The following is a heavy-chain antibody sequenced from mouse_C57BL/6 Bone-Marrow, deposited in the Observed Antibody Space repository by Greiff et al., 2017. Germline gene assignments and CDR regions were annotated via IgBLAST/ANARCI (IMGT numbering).Heavy chain of an antibody. CDR2: INPNNGGT. CDR1: GYTFTDYY. Sequence: EVQLQQSGPELVKPGASVKISCKASGYTFTDYYMNWVKQSHGKSLEWIGDINPNNGGTSYNQKFKGKATLTVDKSSSTAYMELRSLTSEDSAVYYCARDTDYGSSPYWYFDVWGTGTTVTVSS. J-gene: IGHJ1*03. V-gene: IGHV1-26*01. D-gene: IGHD1-1*01. CDR3: ARDTDYGSSPYWYFDV.